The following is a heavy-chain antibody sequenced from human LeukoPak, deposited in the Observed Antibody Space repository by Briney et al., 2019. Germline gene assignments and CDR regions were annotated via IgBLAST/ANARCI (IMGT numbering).Heavy chain of an antibody. Sequence: GGSLRLSCEASGFTFSAYAMTWVRQAPGKGLEWVSSIGSDNKPHYSESVKGRFAISRDNSKNTLYLQMNSLRAEDTAVYYCARDAVYSSSWQYYWGQGTLVTVSS. D-gene: IGHD6-13*01. CDR1: GFTFSAYA. V-gene: IGHV3-23*01. CDR3: ARDAVYSSSWQYY. J-gene: IGHJ4*02. CDR2: IGSDNKP.